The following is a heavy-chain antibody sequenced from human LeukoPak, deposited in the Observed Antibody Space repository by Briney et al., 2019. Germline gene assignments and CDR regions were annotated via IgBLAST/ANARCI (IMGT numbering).Heavy chain of an antibody. Sequence: ASVKVSCKASGGTFSNYAISWVRQAPGQGLEWMGWISAYNGNTNYAQKLQGRVTMTTDTPTSTAYMELRSLRSDDTAVYYCARDGYTAFDYWGQGTLVTVSS. CDR2: ISAYNGNT. D-gene: IGHD5-24*01. J-gene: IGHJ4*02. V-gene: IGHV1-18*01. CDR1: GGTFSNYA. CDR3: ARDGYTAFDY.